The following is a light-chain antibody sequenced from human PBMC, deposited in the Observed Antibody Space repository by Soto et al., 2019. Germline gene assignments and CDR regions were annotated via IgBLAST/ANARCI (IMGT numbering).Light chain of an antibody. V-gene: IGKV3-20*01. CDR3: QQSIFT. J-gene: IGKJ3*01. Sequence: EIVLSQSPGTLPLSPGERATLSCRASQSVSSSYLAWYQQKPGQAPRLLIYGASSRATGIPDRFTGSGSGTDFTLTISRLEAKEFAVYYCQQSIFTFGPGTKVDIK. CDR2: GAS. CDR1: QSVSSSY.